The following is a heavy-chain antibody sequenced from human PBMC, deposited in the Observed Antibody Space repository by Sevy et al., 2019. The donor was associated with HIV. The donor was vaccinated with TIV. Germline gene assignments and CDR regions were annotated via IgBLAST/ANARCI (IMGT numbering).Heavy chain of an antibody. CDR2: IIPIFGTA. V-gene: IGHV1-69*06. CDR1: GGTFSSYA. D-gene: IGHD4-17*01. CDR3: ARTPSFHSTAYFDY. Sequence: ASVKVSCKASGGTFSSYAISWVRQAPGQGLEWMGGIIPIFGTANYAQKFQGRVTITADKSTSTAYMELSSLRSEDTAVYYCARTPSFHSTAYFDYWGQGTLVIVSS. J-gene: IGHJ4*02.